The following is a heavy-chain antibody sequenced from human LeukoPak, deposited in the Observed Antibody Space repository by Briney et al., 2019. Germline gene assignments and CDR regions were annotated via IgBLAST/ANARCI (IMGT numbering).Heavy chain of an antibody. Sequence: SQTLSLTCTVSGGSISSGGYYWSWIRQPAGKGLEWIGRIYTSGSTNYNPSLKSRVTMSVDTSKNQFSLKLSSVTAADTAVYYCARAHTTVTLAYFDYWGQGTLVTVSS. V-gene: IGHV4-61*02. D-gene: IGHD4-17*01. CDR3: ARAHTTVTLAYFDY. CDR2: IYTSGST. CDR1: GGSISSGGYY. J-gene: IGHJ4*02.